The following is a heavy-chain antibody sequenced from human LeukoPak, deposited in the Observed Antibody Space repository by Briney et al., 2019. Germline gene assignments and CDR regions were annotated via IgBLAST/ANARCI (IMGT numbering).Heavy chain of an antibody. CDR1: GYTFTSYA. CDR2: INAGNGNT. V-gene: IGHV1-3*01. D-gene: IGHD6-13*01. Sequence: ASVKVSCEASGYTFTSYAMHWVRQAPGQRLEWMGWINAGNGNTKYSQKFQGRVTITRDTSASTAYMELSSLRSEDTAVYYCARDKSSYSSSWFPAEKYYFDYWGQGTLVTVSS. CDR3: ARDKSSYSSSWFPAEKYYFDY. J-gene: IGHJ4*02.